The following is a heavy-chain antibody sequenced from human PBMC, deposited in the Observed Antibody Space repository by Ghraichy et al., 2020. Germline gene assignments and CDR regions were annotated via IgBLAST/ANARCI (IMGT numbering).Heavy chain of an antibody. J-gene: IGHJ4*02. D-gene: IGHD3-22*01. CDR1: GYTFTSYG. CDR2: ISAYNGNT. CDR3: AREFFRRGSGYYPVDY. V-gene: IGHV1-18*01. Sequence: ASVKVSCKASGYTFTSYGISWVRQAPGQGLEWMGWISAYNGNTNYAQKLQGRVTMTTDTSTSTAYMELRSLRSDDTAVYYCAREFFRRGSGYYPVDYWGQGTLVTVSS.